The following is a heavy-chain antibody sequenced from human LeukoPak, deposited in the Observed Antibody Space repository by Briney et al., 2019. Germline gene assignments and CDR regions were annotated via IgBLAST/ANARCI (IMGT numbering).Heavy chain of an antibody. Sequence: GRSLRLSCAASGFTFSSYAMHWVRQAPGKGLEWVAVISYDGSNKYYADSVKGRFTISRDNSKNTLYLQMNSLRAEDTAVYYCARVWGRSSTSCYEGTFDYWGQGTLVTVSS. CDR1: GFTFSSYA. CDR3: ARVWGRSSTSCYEGTFDY. V-gene: IGHV3-30*04. J-gene: IGHJ4*02. D-gene: IGHD2-2*01. CDR2: ISYDGSNK.